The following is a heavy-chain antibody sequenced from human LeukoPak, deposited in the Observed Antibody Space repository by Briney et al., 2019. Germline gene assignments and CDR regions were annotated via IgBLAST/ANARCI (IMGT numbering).Heavy chain of an antibody. J-gene: IGHJ4*02. CDR3: AKVATWTYFDS. Sequence: PGGSLRLSCAASQFTFTTYAMIWVRQAPGRGLEWVSSIGDSGVPTYYADSVKGRFTISRDNSQNTLYLQVNSLGADDTAVYYCAKVATWTYFDSWGQGTLVTVSS. CDR2: IGDSGVPT. CDR1: QFTFTTYA. D-gene: IGHD3/OR15-3a*01. V-gene: IGHV3-23*01.